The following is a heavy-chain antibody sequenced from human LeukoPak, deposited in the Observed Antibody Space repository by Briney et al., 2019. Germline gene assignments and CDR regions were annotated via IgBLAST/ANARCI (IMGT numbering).Heavy chain of an antibody. CDR3: ARTVGTGVFQH. CDR1: GGSISSYF. Sequence: KPSETLSLTCTVSGGSISSYFWSWIRQPPGKGLEWLGYIYYSGSTNYNPSLKSRVTISVDTSKNQFSLKLSSVTAADTAVYYCARTVGTGVFQHWGQGTLVTVSS. J-gene: IGHJ1*01. CDR2: IYYSGST. D-gene: IGHD4-23*01. V-gene: IGHV4-59*01.